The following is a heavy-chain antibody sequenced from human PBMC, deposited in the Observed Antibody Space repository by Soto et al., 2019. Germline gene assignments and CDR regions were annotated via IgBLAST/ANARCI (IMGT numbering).Heavy chain of an antibody. D-gene: IGHD5-18*01. Sequence: PSETLSLTCTVSGGSISSYYWSWIRQPPGKGLEWIGYIYYSGSTNYNPSLKSRVTISVDTSKNQFSLNLTSVTAADTAVYYCALLWRIHLWLTLYYFAYWGQGTLVTVYS. V-gene: IGHV4-59*08. J-gene: IGHJ4*02. CDR3: ALLWRIHLWLTLYYFAY. CDR1: GGSISSYY. CDR2: IYYSGST.